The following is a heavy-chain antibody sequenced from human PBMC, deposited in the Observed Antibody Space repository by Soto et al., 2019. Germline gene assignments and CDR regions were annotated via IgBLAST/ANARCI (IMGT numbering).Heavy chain of an antibody. CDR3: ATLVRPMSGLDY. Sequence: SETLSLTCTVSGGSIFSGDYYWSWIRQPPGKGLEWIGYIYYSGSTHYSPSLKSRVTISVDTSKNQFSLKLSSVTAADTAVYYCATLVRPMSGLDYWGQGTLVTVSS. J-gene: IGHJ4*02. V-gene: IGHV4-30-4*01. CDR1: GGSIFSGDYY. CDR2: IYYSGST. D-gene: IGHD1-26*01.